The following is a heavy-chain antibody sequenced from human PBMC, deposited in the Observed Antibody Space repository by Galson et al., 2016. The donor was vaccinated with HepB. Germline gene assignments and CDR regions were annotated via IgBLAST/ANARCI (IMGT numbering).Heavy chain of an antibody. CDR3: ASSVRGSGSPPGGY. J-gene: IGHJ4*02. V-gene: IGHV3-74*01. CDR2: INSDGSST. CDR1: GFTFSTYW. Sequence: SLRLSCAASGFTFSTYWMHWVRQAPGKGLVWVSRINSDGSSTGVADSVKGRFTISRDNAKNTQYLQMNSLRAEDTAVYYCASSVRGSGSPPGGYWGQGTLVTVSS. D-gene: IGHD3-10*01.